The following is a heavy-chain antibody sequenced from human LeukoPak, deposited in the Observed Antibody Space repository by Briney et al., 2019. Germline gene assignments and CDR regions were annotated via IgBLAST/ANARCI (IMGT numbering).Heavy chain of an antibody. D-gene: IGHD2-21*01. CDR2: IKQGGRAK. J-gene: IGHJ4*02. V-gene: IGHV3-7*01. CDR1: GFIFSSDW. CDR3: ATGEGH. Sequence: GGSLRLSCSATGFIFSSDWMKWVRQAPGKGLEWVATIKQGGRAKHYGDSVKGRFTISRDNAKNTLYLEMNTLRAEDTAVYYCATGEGHWGQGTLVTVSS.